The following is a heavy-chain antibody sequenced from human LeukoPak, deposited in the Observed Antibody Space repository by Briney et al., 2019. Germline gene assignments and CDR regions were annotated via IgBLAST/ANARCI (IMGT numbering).Heavy chain of an antibody. Sequence: SVKLSCKASGGTFSSYAISWVRQAPGQRLEWMGGIIPIFGTANYAQKFQGRVTITADESTSTAYMELSSLRSEDTAVYYCARTDGQVATMPLYYYYGMDVWGKGTTVTVSS. D-gene: IGHD5-12*01. CDR3: ARTDGQVATMPLYYYYGMDV. CDR1: GGTFSSYA. V-gene: IGHV1-69*13. J-gene: IGHJ6*04. CDR2: IIPIFGTA.